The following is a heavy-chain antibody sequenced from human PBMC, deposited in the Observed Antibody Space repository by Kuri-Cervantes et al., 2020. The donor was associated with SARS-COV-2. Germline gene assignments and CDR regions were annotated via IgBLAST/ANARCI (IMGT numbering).Heavy chain of an antibody. J-gene: IGHJ6*03. CDR3: EGVVPAANYMDV. Sequence: GGSLRLSCAASGFTFSSYEMNWVRQAPGKGLEWVSYISSSGSTIYYADSVKGRFTISRDNAKNSLYLQMNSLRAEDTAVYYCEGVVPAANYMDVWGKGTTVTVSS. CDR2: ISSSGSTI. CDR1: GFTFSSYE. V-gene: IGHV3-48*03. D-gene: IGHD2-2*01.